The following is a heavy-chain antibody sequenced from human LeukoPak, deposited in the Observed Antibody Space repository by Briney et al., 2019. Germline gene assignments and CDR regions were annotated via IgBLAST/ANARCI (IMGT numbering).Heavy chain of an antibody. V-gene: IGHV3-48*03. CDR1: GFTFANYE. D-gene: IGHD3-22*01. CDR2: ISGGGGTI. J-gene: IGHJ4*02. Sequence: GGSLRLSCAASGFTFANYEMNWVRQAPGKGLEWVSYISGGGGTIYYADSVKGRFTISRDNAKKSLFLQMNSLRAEDTAVYYCARGRYDSSGYYSIFDYWGQGTLVTVSS. CDR3: ARGRYDSSGYYSIFDY.